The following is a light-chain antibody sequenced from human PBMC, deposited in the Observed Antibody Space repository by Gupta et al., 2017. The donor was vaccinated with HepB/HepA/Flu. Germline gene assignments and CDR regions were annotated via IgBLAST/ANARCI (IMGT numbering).Light chain of an antibody. V-gene: IGKV3-11*01. J-gene: IGKJ4*01. CDR2: DAS. CDR3: KVRRNWPPIT. Sequence: EIVLTQSPATLSLSPGERATLSCRASQSVSIYLAWYKQKPGQAPRLLIYDASNRATGIPARFSGSGYGTDFTLTISSREPEDFAVYYCKVRRNWPPITFGRGTMLEVK. CDR1: QSVSIY.